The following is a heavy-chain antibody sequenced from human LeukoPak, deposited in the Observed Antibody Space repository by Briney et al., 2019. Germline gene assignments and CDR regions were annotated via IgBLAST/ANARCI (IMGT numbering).Heavy chain of an antibody. V-gene: IGHV4-4*07. CDR2: IYTSGST. CDR1: GGSITNYY. J-gene: IGHJ4*02. Sequence: PSETLSLTCTVSGGSITNYYWSWIRQPPGKGLEWIGRIYTSGSTNYNPSLKSRVTMSVDTSKNQFPLKLSSVTAAGTAVYYCARAGLEVSTNFDYWGQGTLVTVSS. D-gene: IGHD1-14*01. CDR3: ARAGLEVSTNFDY.